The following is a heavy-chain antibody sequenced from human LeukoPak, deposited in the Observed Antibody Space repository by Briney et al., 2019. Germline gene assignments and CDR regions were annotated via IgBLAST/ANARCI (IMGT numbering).Heavy chain of an antibody. J-gene: IGHJ4*02. Sequence: PSETLSLTCTVPGGSISSYYWSWIRQPPGKGLEWIGYISYSGSTNYNPSLRSRVTISVDTSKNQSSLKLSSVTAADTAVYYCAKDLTYGNFDYWGQGTLVTVSS. D-gene: IGHD1-14*01. CDR2: ISYSGST. CDR1: GGSISSYY. V-gene: IGHV4-59*01. CDR3: AKDLTYGNFDY.